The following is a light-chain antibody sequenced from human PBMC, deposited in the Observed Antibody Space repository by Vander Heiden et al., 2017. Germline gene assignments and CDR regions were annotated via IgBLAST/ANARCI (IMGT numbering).Light chain of an antibody. CDR2: GAS. CDR1: QSGSSN. J-gene: IGKJ1*01. V-gene: IGKV3-15*01. CDR3: QQYNNWPPWT. Sequence: EIVMTQSPATLSVSPGERATLPCRASQSGSSNLAWYQQKPCQAPMLLIYGASTRATGIPARFSGSGSGTEFTLTISSLQSEDFAVYYCQQYNNWPPWTFGQGTKVEIK.